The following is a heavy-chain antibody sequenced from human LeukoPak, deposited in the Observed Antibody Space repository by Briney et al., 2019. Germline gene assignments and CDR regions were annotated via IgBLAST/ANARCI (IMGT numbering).Heavy chain of an antibody. CDR2: ISSSGHMI. J-gene: IGHJ4*02. CDR1: GFIFSNHE. D-gene: IGHD1-26*01. Sequence: GGSLRLSCAASGFIFSNHEMYWVRQAPGKGLEWLSYISSSGHMIYYADSVKGRFTVSRDNAKNSLYLQMNPLRDEDTALYYCARIGAHVGQTDYWGQGTLVIVSS. CDR3: ARIGAHVGQTDY. V-gene: IGHV3-48*03.